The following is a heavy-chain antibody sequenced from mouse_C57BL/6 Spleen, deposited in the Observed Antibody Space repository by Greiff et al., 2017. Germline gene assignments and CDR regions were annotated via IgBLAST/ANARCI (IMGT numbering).Heavy chain of an antibody. J-gene: IGHJ2*01. V-gene: IGHV1-15*01. Sequence: VQLQESGAELVRPGASVTLSCKASGYTFTDYEMHWVKQTPVHGLEWIGAIDPETGGTAYNQKFKGKAILTADKSSSTAYMELRSLTSEDSAVYYCTRKGTTMVTTVFDYWGQGTTLTVSS. D-gene: IGHD2-2*01. CDR2: IDPETGGT. CDR1: GYTFTDYE. CDR3: TRKGTTMVTTVFDY.